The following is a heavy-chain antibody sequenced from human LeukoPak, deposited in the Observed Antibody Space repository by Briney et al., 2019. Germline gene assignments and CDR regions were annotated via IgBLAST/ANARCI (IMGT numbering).Heavy chain of an antibody. CDR1: GFTFSSYS. CDR3: AKDPGYQVVYCFDY. D-gene: IGHD2-2*01. Sequence: GGSLRLSCAASGFTFSSYSMSRVRQAPGKGLEGVSGISGSGGSTDYADSVKGRFTISRDNSKNTLYLQMNSLRVEDTAVYYCAKDPGYQVVYCFDYWGQGTLVTVSS. CDR2: ISGSGGST. J-gene: IGHJ4*02. V-gene: IGHV3-23*01.